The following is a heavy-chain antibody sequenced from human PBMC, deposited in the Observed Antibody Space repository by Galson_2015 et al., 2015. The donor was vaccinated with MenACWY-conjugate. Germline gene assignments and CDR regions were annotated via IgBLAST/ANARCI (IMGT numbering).Heavy chain of an antibody. V-gene: IGHV3-7*03. CDR3: TRDWGRSFEY. CDR1: GFTFGSYW. CDR2: IKEDGSKK. Sequence: SLRLSCAASGFTFGSYWMTWVRQAPGKGLEGVAYIKEDGSKKLYVDSVKGRFTVSRDNAENSLYLQMSSLRAEDTAVYSCTRDWGRSFEYWGQGTLVTVSS. D-gene: IGHD3-16*01. J-gene: IGHJ4*02.